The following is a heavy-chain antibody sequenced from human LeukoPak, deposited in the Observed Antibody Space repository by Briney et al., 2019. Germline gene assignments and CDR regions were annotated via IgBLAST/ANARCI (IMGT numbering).Heavy chain of an antibody. CDR2: IIPIFGTA. CDR1: GGTFSTYA. CDR3: ARGQLWLSDAFDN. D-gene: IGHD5-18*01. J-gene: IGHJ3*02. Sequence: GASVKVSCKASGGTFSTYAISWVRQAPGQGLEWMGGIIPIFGTANYAQKFQGRVTITADKSTSTAYMELSSLRSEDTALYYCARGQLWLSDAFDNWGQGTMVTVSS. V-gene: IGHV1-69*06.